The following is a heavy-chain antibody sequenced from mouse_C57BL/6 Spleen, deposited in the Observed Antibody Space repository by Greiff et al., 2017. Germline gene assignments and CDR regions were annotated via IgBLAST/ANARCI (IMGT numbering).Heavy chain of an antibody. J-gene: IGHJ3*01. CDR1: GYTFTDYE. V-gene: IGHV1-15*01. CDR2: IDPETGGT. CDR3: TRSSYFWRFAY. Sequence: QVQLKQSGAELVRPGASVTLSCKASGYTFTDYEMHWVKQTPVHGLEWIGAIDPETGGTAYNQKFKGKAILTADKSSSTAYMELRSLTSEDSAVYYCTRSSYFWRFAYWGQGTLVTVSA. D-gene: IGHD1-1*01.